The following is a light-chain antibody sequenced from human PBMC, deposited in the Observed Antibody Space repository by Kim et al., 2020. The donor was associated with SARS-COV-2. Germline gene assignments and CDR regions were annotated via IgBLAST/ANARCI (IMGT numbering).Light chain of an antibody. J-gene: IGKJ4*01. V-gene: IGKV3-20*01. CDR2: GAS. CDR1: QTVSSSD. CDR3: QQYGSSPPLT. Sequence: PRERATLSSWATQTVSSSDFGWYQQKTGQAPRLLICGASRRATGVPPRFSCSGSGTDFTLTISRPEPEDFAVYYCQQYGSSPPLTFGGGTKVDIK.